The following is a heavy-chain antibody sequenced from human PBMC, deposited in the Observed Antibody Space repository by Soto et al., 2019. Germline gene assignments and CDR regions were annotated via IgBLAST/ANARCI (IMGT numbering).Heavy chain of an antibody. D-gene: IGHD2-15*01. CDR2: ISGSGGST. CDR3: AKDWYCSGGSCSGANWFDP. J-gene: IGHJ5*02. Sequence: AGGFLRLCCAVAGFPLSNYDMSCVRQAPGKGLEWVSAISGSGGSTYYADSVKGRFTNSRDNSKNTLYLQMNSLRAEDTAVYYCAKDWYCSGGSCSGANWFDPWGQGTLVTLSS. V-gene: IGHV3-23*01. CDR1: GFPLSNYD.